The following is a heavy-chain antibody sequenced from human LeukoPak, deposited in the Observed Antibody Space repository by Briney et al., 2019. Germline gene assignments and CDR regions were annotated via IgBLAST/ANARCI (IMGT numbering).Heavy chain of an antibody. D-gene: IGHD3-16*01. J-gene: IGHJ3*02. V-gene: IGHV3-21*01. Sequence: GGSLRLSCAASGFSFSTHSMNWVRQAPGKGLEWVSSITRSASYIYYGDSVRGRFTISRDNAKNSLFLQMNSLRVEDSAVYYCARAPRGGVNDAFDIWGQGTMVTVSS. CDR2: ITRSASYI. CDR3: ARAPRGGVNDAFDI. CDR1: GFSFSTHS.